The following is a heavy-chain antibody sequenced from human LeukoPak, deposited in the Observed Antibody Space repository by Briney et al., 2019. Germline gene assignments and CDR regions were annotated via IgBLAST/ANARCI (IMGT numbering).Heavy chain of an antibody. CDR3: ARVLGLIVGATDAFDI. J-gene: IGHJ3*02. D-gene: IGHD1-26*01. CDR2: INPNSGGT. V-gene: IGHV1-2*02. Sequence: ASVKVSCKASGYTFTAYYMRWVRQAPGQGLEWMGWINPNSGGTNYAQKFQGRVTMTRDTSISTAYVELSSLRSDDTAVYYCARVLGLIVGATDAFDIWGQGTMVTVSS. CDR1: GYTFTAYY.